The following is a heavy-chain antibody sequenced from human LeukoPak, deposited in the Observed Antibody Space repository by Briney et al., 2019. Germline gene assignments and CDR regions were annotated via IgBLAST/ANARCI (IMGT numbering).Heavy chain of an antibody. CDR2: ISWNSGFI. V-gene: IGHV3-9*01. D-gene: IGHD3-10*01. CDR3: AKDRYYGSGRKSFDY. CDR1: GFTFDDYA. Sequence: GGSLRLSCAASGFTFDDYAMHWVWQAPGKGLEWVSSISWNSGFIDYADSVKGRVTISRDNAKNFLYLQMNSLRTEDTALYYCAKDRYYGSGRKSFDYWGQGTLVTVSS. J-gene: IGHJ4*02.